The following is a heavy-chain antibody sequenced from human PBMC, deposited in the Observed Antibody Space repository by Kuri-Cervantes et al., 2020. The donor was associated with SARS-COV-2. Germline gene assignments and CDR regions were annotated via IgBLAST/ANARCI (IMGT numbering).Heavy chain of an antibody. D-gene: IGHD3-16*02. Sequence: GGSLRLSCAASGFTFTSFAMHWVRQAPGKGLEWVSSISSSSSYIYYADSVKGRFTISRDNSKNTLYLQMNSLRAEDTAVYYCQAQLTFGGVFAQDDYWGQGTLVTVSS. J-gene: IGHJ4*02. V-gene: IGHV3-21*01. CDR1: GFTFTSFA. CDR3: QAQLTFGGVFAQDDY. CDR2: ISSSSSYI.